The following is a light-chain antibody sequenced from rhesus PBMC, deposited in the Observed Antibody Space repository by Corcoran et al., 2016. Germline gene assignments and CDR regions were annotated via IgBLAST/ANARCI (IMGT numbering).Light chain of an antibody. CDR1: PSVSNF. CDR3: YQHSSGYS. V-gene: IGKV3-10*01. Sequence: HVTLTQSPATLSVSPGERATLSCRASPSVSNFLAWYHQKPGQAPRLLIYGVSYRAPGIPDRFSGSGSGSGSGTYFTLTISSLEPEDVGVYHCYQHSSGYSFGQGTKVEIK. J-gene: IGKJ2*01. CDR2: GVS.